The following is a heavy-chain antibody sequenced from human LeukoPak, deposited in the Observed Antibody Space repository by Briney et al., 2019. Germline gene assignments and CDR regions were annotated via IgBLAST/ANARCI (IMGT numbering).Heavy chain of an antibody. CDR3: AKDGSYDFWSGYSGYFDY. CDR2: ISYDGSNK. D-gene: IGHD3-3*01. V-gene: IGHV3-30*18. J-gene: IGHJ4*02. Sequence: PGGSLRLSCAASGFTFSSYGMHWVRQAPGKGLEWVAVISYDGSNKYYADSVKGRLTISRDNSKNTLYLQMNSLRAEDTAVYYCAKDGSYDFWSGYSGYFDYWGQGTLVTVSS. CDR1: GFTFSSYG.